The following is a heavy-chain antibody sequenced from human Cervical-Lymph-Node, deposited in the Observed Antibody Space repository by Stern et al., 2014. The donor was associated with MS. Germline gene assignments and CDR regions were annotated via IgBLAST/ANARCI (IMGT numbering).Heavy chain of an antibody. Sequence: EVQLVESGGGLVQTGGSLRLSCAASGVTFNNYAMTWVRQAPGKGLAWVSSIFGTGGGTYYADSVKGRFTISRDSSRSTLSLQLTRVTAEDTAVYYCAKGTGNYWYFDFWGRGTLVTVSS. D-gene: IGHD1-14*01. V-gene: IGHV3-23*04. J-gene: IGHJ2*01. CDR3: AKGTGNYWYFDF. CDR1: GVTFNNYA. CDR2: IFGTGGGT.